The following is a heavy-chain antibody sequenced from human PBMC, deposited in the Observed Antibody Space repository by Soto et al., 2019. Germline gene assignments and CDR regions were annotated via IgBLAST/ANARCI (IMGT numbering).Heavy chain of an antibody. CDR2: IYYSGST. D-gene: IGHD2-2*01. J-gene: IGHJ6*03. CDR3: ARAPVVPAATLYYYYMDV. CDR1: GGSISSYY. Sequence: SETLSLTCTVSGGSISSYYWSWIRQPPWKGLEWIGYIYYSGSTNYNPSLKSRVTISVDTSKNQFSLKLSSVTAADTAVYYCARAPVVPAATLYYYYMDVWGKGTTVTVSS. V-gene: IGHV4-59*08.